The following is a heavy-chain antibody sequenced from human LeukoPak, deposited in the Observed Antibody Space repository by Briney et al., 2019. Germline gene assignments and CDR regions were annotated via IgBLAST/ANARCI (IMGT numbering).Heavy chain of an antibody. Sequence: GGSLTLSCAASCFTFNNYALSWVRQAPGKGLLGVSSITDSGGSKSYADSVRGRFTISRDNSKNTLYLQMGSLRAEDTAVYYCAKALMSLWYFDFWGPGALVTVSS. CDR1: CFTFNNYA. V-gene: IGHV3-23*01. CDR3: AKALMSLWYFDF. CDR2: ITDSGGSK. D-gene: IGHD2-21*01. J-gene: IGHJ4*02.